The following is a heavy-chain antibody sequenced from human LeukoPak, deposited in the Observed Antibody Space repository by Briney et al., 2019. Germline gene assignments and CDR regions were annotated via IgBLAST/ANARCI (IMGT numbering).Heavy chain of an antibody. D-gene: IGHD6-13*01. CDR3: AAGIVAAGTFAFDI. J-gene: IGHJ3*02. V-gene: IGHV1-8*01. CDR2: MNPNSGNT. CDR1: GYIFTSYE. Sequence: ASVKVSCKGSGYIFTSYEINWVRQAPGQRLEWMGWMNPNSGNTAYEQKFQGRVSMTRNTSINTAYMELSSLRSEDTAMYYCAAGIVAAGTFAFDIWGQGTMVTVSS.